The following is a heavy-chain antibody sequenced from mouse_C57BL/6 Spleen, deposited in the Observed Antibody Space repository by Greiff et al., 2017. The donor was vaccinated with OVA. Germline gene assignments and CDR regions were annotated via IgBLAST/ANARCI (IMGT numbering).Heavy chain of an antibody. CDR3: ARRYYGSRGYFDV. Sequence: EVQRVESGGGLVKPGGSLKLSCAASGFTFSSYAMSWVRQTPEKRLEWVATISDGGSYTYYPDNVKGRFTISRDNAKNNLYLQMSHLKSEDTAMYYCARRYYGSRGYFDVWGTGTTVTVSS. D-gene: IGHD1-1*01. CDR1: GFTFSSYA. CDR2: ISDGGSYT. V-gene: IGHV5-4*01. J-gene: IGHJ1*03.